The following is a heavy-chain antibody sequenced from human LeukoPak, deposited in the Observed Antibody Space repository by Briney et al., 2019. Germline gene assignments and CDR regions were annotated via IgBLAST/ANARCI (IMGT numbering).Heavy chain of an antibody. J-gene: IGHJ4*02. CDR1: GGSISSYY. V-gene: IGHV4-59*01. CDR3: ARSDYSKSYFDY. CDR2: IYYSGST. Sequence: AETLSLTCTVSGGSISSYYWSWIRQPPGKGLEWIGYIYYSGSTNNNPPLKSRVTISVDTSKDQFSLKLSSVTAADTAVYYCARSDYSKSYFDYWGQGTRVTVFS. D-gene: IGHD4-11*01.